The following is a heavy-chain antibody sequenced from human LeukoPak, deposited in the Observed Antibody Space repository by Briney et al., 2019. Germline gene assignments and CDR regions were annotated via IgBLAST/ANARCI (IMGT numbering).Heavy chain of an antibody. CDR2: ISDSGGRT. V-gene: IGHV3-23*01. J-gene: IGHJ4*02. CDR1: GFTFATYA. CDR3: DASDF. Sequence: SGGSLRLSCAASGFTFATYAMGWVRQPPGKGLEWVSTISDSGGRTHYADSVQGRFTISRDNSKNTLYLQINNLRAEDTAIYYCDASDFWGRGTLVTVSS.